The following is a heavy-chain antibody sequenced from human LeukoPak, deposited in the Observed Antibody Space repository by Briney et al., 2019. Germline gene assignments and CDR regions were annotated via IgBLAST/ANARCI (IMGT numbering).Heavy chain of an antibody. CDR1: GFTFSSYW. CDR3: ARGGATTFSAGDY. D-gene: IGHD2/OR15-2a*01. J-gene: IGHJ4*02. Sequence: GGSLRLSCAASGFTFSSYWMSWVRQAPGKGLEWVANIKQDGSEKYYVDPVKGRFTISRDNAKNSLYLQMNSLRAEDTAVYYCARGGATTFSAGDYWGQGTLVTVSS. CDR2: IKQDGSEK. V-gene: IGHV3-7*01.